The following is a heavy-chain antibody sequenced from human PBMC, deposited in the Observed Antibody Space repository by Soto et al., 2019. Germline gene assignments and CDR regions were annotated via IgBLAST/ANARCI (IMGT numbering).Heavy chain of an antibody. V-gene: IGHV3-66*03. J-gene: IGHJ6*02. D-gene: IGHD3-22*01. Sequence: VGPLRHSCAASLFTVSSNYMSWVLKSPVKWLEFFAVIYSCGSTYYADSVKGRFTISRDNSKNTLYLQMNSLRAEDTAVYYCARTTYYYDSSGYCGPCWGENYYYYYGMAVWGQGTTVTVS. CDR2: IYSCGST. CDR1: LFTVSSNY. CDR3: ARTTYYYDSSGYCGPCWGENYYYYYGMAV.